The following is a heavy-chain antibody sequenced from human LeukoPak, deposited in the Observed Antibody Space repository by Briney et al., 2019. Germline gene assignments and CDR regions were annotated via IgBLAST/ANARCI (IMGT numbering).Heavy chain of an antibody. CDR1: GFIFNGANYA. CDR2: IDSGATTT. CDR3: ARGQHWAFDY. J-gene: IGHJ4*02. Sequence: PGGSLRLSCGASGFIFNGANYAMNWVRQTPGKGLEWISFIDSGATTTWYADSVRGRFTISRDNAKDSPYLQMSSLRDEDTAVYYCARGQHWAFDYWGQGTLVTVSS. V-gene: IGHV3-48*02. D-gene: IGHD6-13*01.